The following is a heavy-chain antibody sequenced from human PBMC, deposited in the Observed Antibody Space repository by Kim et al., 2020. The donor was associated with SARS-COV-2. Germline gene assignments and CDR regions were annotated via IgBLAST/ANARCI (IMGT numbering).Heavy chain of an antibody. V-gene: IGHV3-30*18. CDR1: GFTFSSYG. CDR2: ISYDGSNK. D-gene: IGHD2-2*01. Sequence: GGSLRLSCAASGFTFSSYGMHWVRQAPGKGLEWVAVISYDGSNKYYADSVKGRFTISRDNSKNTLYLQMNSLRAEDTAVYYCAKDFVDFVVVPAARIRWFDPWGQGTLVTVSS. J-gene: IGHJ5*02. CDR3: AKDFVDFVVVPAARIRWFDP.